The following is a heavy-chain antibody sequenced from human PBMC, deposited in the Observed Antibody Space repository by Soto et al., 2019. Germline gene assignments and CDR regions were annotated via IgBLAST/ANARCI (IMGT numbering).Heavy chain of an antibody. CDR2: INAGNGNT. V-gene: IGHV1-3*01. Sequence: GASVKVSSKASGYTFTSYAMHCVLRSPGQRLEWMGWINAGNGNTKYSQKFQGRVTITRDTSASTAYMELSSLRSEDTAVYYCASPHDYGDYVYDYWGQGTLVTVSS. J-gene: IGHJ4*02. CDR1: GYTFTSYA. D-gene: IGHD4-17*01. CDR3: ASPHDYGDYVYDY.